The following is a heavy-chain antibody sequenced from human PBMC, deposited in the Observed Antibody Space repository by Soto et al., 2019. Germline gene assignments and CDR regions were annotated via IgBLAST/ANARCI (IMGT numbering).Heavy chain of an antibody. D-gene: IGHD6-13*01. Sequence: EVQLVESGGGLVQPGGSLRLSCAASGFTFSSHWMHWVRQAPGKGPVWVSRIKGDGSSTSYADSVKGRFTISRDNAKHTLYLQMNSLRAEDTAVYYCAREIIAVIGTIRWFDPWGQGTLVTVSS. J-gene: IGHJ5*02. CDR3: AREIIAVIGTIRWFDP. V-gene: IGHV3-74*01. CDR1: GFTFSSHW. CDR2: IKGDGSST.